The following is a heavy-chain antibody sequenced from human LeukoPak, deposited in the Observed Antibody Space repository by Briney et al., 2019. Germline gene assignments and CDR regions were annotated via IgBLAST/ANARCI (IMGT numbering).Heavy chain of an antibody. J-gene: IGHJ4*02. Sequence: GGSLRLSCATSGFTFSAYNMNWVRHAPGKGLEWVANINGRGFSIHYADSIKGRFTISRDNTKDLLYLQMTSLRADDTALYYCTRDQPSSGWGFDSWGRGALVIVSS. D-gene: IGHD6-19*01. CDR1: GFTFSAYN. V-gene: IGHV3-21*06. CDR3: TRDQPSSGWGFDS. CDR2: INGRGFSI.